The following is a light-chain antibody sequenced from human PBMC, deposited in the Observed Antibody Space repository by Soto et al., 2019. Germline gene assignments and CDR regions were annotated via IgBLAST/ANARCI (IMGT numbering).Light chain of an antibody. CDR1: SSNIGAGYD. CDR3: QSYDSSLSGSV. V-gene: IGLV1-40*01. Sequence: QAVVTQPPSVSGAPGQRVTISCSGSSSNIGAGYDVHWYQQFPGTAPKLLIYGDINRPSGVPDRFSGSKSGTSASLAITGLQADDEADYYCQSYDSSLSGSVFGGGTKLTVL. J-gene: IGLJ2*01. CDR2: GDI.